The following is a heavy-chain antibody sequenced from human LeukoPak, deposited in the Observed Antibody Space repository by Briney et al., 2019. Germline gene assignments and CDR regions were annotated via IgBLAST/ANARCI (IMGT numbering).Heavy chain of an antibody. V-gene: IGHV3-23*01. CDR3: AKDGTSAGDSSGYYNY. J-gene: IGHJ4*02. CDR2: ISGSGGST. Sequence: GGSLRLSCAASGFTFSSYGMSWVRQAPGKGLEWVSDISGSGGSTYYADSVKGRFTISRDNSKNTLYLQMNSLRAEDTAVYYCAKDGTSAGDSSGYYNYWGQGTLVTVSS. D-gene: IGHD3-22*01. CDR1: GFTFSSYG.